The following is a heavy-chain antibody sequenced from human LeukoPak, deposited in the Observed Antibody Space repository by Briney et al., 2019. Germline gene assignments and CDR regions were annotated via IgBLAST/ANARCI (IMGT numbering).Heavy chain of an antibody. CDR2: ISGSGGST. D-gene: IGHD3-9*01. CDR1: GFTFSSYA. CDR3: AKGQKADSLFIYYGMDV. Sequence: PGGSLRLSCAASGFTFSSYAMSWVRQAPGKGLEWVSAISGSGGSTYYADSVKGRFTISRDNSKNTLYLQMNSLRAEDTAVYYCAKGQKADSLFIYYGMDVWGQGTLVTVSS. J-gene: IGHJ6*02. V-gene: IGHV3-23*01.